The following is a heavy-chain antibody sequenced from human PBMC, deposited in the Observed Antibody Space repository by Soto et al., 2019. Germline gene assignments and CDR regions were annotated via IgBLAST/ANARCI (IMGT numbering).Heavy chain of an antibody. J-gene: IGHJ6*02. CDR2: IYYSVST. CDR1: GGSISSYY. CDR3: ARDRVYCSGGSCYATPEKANYYYYGMDV. V-gene: IGHV4-59*01. D-gene: IGHD2-15*01. Sequence: KASETLSLTCTVSGGSISSYYWSWIRQPPGKGLEWIGYIYYSVSTNYNPSLKSRVTISADTSKNQFSLKLSSVTAADTAVYYCARDRVYCSGGSCYATPEKANYYYYGMDVWGQGTTVTVSS.